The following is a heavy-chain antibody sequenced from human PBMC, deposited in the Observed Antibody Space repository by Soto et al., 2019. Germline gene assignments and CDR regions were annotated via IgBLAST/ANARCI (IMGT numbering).Heavy chain of an antibody. Sequence: GGSLRLSCAASGFTFSSYAMSWVRQAPGKGLEWVSAISGSGGSTYYADSVKGRFTISRDNSKNTLYLQMNSLRAEDTAVYYCAKKEQGGPAGNWFDPWGQGTLVTVSS. CDR3: AKKEQGGPAGNWFDP. V-gene: IGHV3-23*01. CDR2: ISGSGGST. D-gene: IGHD1-26*01. J-gene: IGHJ5*02. CDR1: GFTFSSYA.